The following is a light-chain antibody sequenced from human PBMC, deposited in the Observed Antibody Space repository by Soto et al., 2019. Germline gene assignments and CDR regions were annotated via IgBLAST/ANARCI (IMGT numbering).Light chain of an antibody. CDR2: LAS. CDR3: MQALQTPNT. CDR1: ESLLYSDGDNY. J-gene: IGKJ5*01. Sequence: DIVMPQSPLSLRVTPGEAASISFSSIESLLYSDGDNYLDWYLQKPGQSPQLLIYLASNRASGVPARFSGSGSGTYFTLKISRVEAEDVGLYYCMQALQTPNTFGQGTRLEI. V-gene: IGKV2-28*01.